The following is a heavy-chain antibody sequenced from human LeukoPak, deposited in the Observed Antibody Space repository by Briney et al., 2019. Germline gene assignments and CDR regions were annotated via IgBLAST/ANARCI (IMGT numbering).Heavy chain of an antibody. D-gene: IGHD5-24*01. J-gene: IGHJ4*02. CDR3: ARGLQETATITGFNY. CDR1: GGSLRNYY. V-gene: IGHV4-59*08. Sequence: SETLSLTCTVSGGSLRNYYWSWIRQPPGKGLEWIGYMYYRGRTNYNPSLKSRVTILVDTSKNQFSLRLTSVTAADTAIYYCARGLQETATITGFNYWGQGILVTVSS. CDR2: MYYRGRT.